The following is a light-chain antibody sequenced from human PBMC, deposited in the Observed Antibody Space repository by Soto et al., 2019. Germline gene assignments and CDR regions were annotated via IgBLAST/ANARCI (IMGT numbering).Light chain of an antibody. V-gene: IGKV3-15*01. J-gene: IGKJ1*01. CDR1: QSVSSN. CDR2: GAS. Sequence: EIVMTQSPATLSVSPGERATLSCRASQSVSSNLAWYQQKPGQAPRLLIYGASTRATGIPARFSGSGSGTEFTLTISRRQSEDFAVYYCQQYNNWPRRTFGQGTKVEIK. CDR3: QQYNNWPRRT.